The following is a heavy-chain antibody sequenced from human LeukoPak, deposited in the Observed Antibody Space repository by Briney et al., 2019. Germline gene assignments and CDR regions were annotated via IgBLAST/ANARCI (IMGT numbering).Heavy chain of an antibody. CDR2: IYYSGST. CDR3: ARARGTTVVRLSYFDY. J-gene: IGHJ4*02. CDR1: GGSISSGGYS. D-gene: IGHD4-17*01. Sequence: SQTLSLTCTAPGGSISSGGYSWSWIRQHPGKGLEWIGYIYYSGSTYYNPSLKSRVTISVDTSKNQFSLKLSSVTAADTAVYYCARARGTTVVRLSYFDYWGQGTLVTVSS. V-gene: IGHV4-31*03.